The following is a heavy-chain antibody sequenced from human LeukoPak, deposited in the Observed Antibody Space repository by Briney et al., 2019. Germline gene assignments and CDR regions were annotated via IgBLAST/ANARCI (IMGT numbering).Heavy chain of an antibody. V-gene: IGHV3-74*01. Sequence: ETLRLSCAASGFTFSSYWMHWVRQAPGKGLVWVSRINSDGSTTSYADSVKGRFTISRDNSKNTLYLQMNSLRAEDTAVYYCAKVDRYGDYVGKLDYWGQGTLVTVSS. CDR3: AKVDRYGDYVGKLDY. CDR2: INSDGSTT. J-gene: IGHJ4*02. CDR1: GFTFSSYW. D-gene: IGHD4-17*01.